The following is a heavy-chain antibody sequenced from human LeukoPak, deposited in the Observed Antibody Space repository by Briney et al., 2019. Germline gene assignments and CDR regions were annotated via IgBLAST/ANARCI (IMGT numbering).Heavy chain of an antibody. Sequence: GGSLRLSCAASGFSFSNYWVHWVRQAPGEGLVCVSRINGDGSSTAYADSVKGRFTISRDNAKNTLYLQMNSLRADDTAVYYCAREMYRDYGGHDYWGQGTLVTVSS. CDR1: GFSFSNYW. J-gene: IGHJ4*02. CDR3: AREMYRDYGGHDY. CDR2: INGDGSST. V-gene: IGHV3-74*01. D-gene: IGHD4-23*01.